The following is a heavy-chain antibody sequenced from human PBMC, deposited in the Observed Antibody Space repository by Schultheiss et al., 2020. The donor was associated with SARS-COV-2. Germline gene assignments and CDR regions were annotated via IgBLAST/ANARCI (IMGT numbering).Heavy chain of an antibody. CDR3: ARDHSGYSYPA. V-gene: IGHV3-30*12. J-gene: IGHJ6*02. D-gene: IGHD5-18*01. CDR2: ISYDGSNK. Sequence: GGSLRLSCAASGFTFSSYGMHWVRQAPGKGLEWVAVISYDGSNKYYADSVKGRFTISRDNAKNSLYLQMNRLRAEDTAVYYCARDHSGYSYPAWGQGTTVTVSS. CDR1: GFTFSSYG.